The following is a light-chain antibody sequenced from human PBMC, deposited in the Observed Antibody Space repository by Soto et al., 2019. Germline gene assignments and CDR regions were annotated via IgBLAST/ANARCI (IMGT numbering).Light chain of an antibody. V-gene: IGLV2-14*01. CDR3: SSYTSSSTAVV. J-gene: IGLJ2*01. Sequence: QSALTQPASVSGSPGQSSTSSCTGTSSDVGGYNYVSWYQQHPGKAPKLMIYDVSNRPSGVSNRFSGSKSGNTASLTISGLQAEDEADYYCSSYTSSSTAVVFGGGTKLTVL. CDR2: DVS. CDR1: SSDVGGYNY.